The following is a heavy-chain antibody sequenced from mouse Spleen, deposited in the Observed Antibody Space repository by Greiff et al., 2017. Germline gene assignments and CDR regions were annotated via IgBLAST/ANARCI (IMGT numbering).Heavy chain of an antibody. CDR3: TRGITAVVDPFAY. J-gene: IGHJ3*01. Sequence: LQESGAELVRPGASVTLSCKASGYTFTDYEMHWVKQTPVHGLEWIGAIDPETGGTAYNQKFKGKATTTADKSSSTAYMELRSLTSDESAVYYCTRGITAVVDPFAYWGQGTLVTVSA. V-gene: IGHV1-15*01. CDR2: IDPETGGT. D-gene: IGHD1-1*01. CDR1: GYTFTDYE.